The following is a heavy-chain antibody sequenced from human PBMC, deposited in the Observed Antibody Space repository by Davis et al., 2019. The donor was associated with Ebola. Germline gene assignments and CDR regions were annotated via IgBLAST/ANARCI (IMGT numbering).Heavy chain of an antibody. J-gene: IGHJ6*02. CDR1: AFTFSSYW. V-gene: IGHV3-7*03. D-gene: IGHD2-15*01. CDR3: ARDGIVVSVVAATGGDYYYGMDV. CDR2: IKKYGSEK. Sequence: GESLKISCAASAFTFSSYWMSWVRQAPGKGLEWVANIKKYGSEKYYVDSVKGRFTISRDNAKNSLYLQMNSLRAEDTAVYYCARDGIVVSVVAATGGDYYYGMDVWGQGTTVTVSS.